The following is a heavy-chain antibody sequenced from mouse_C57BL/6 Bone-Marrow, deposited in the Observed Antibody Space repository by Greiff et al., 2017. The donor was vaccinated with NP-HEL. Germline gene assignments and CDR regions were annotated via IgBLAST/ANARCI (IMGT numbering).Heavy chain of an antibody. CDR1: GFTFSSSG. V-gene: IGHV5-6*01. CDR2: ISSGGSYT. J-gene: IGHJ4*01. Sequence: EVKLMESGGDLVKPGGSLKLSCAASGFTFSSSGMSWVRQTPDKRLEWVATISSGGSYTYYPDSVKGRFTISRDNAKNTLYLQMSSLKSEDTAMYYCARHLYGSSPYYYAMDYWGQGTSVTVSS. CDR3: ARHLYGSSPYYYAMDY. D-gene: IGHD1-1*01.